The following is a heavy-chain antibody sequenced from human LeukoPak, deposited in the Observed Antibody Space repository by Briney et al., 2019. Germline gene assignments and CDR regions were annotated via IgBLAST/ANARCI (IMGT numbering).Heavy chain of an antibody. V-gene: IGHV1-69*06. CDR1: GGTFSSYA. Sequence: SVKVSCKASGGTFSSYAISWVRLAPGQGLEWMGGIIPIFGTANYAQKFQGRVTITADKSTSTAYMELSSLRSEDTAVYYCARDYSSGWGNWFDPWGQGTLVTVSS. CDR2: IIPIFGTA. D-gene: IGHD6-19*01. J-gene: IGHJ5*02. CDR3: ARDYSSGWGNWFDP.